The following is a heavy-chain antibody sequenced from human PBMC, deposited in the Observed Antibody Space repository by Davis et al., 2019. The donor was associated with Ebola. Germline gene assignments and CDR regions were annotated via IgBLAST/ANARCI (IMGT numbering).Heavy chain of an antibody. J-gene: IGHJ4*02. CDR3: ARDVEYSSSSPKPQDY. V-gene: IGHV4-39*07. D-gene: IGHD6-6*01. CDR2: IYYSGST. Sequence: SETLSLTCTVSGGSISSSSYYWGWIRQPPGKGLEWIGSIYYSGSTNYNPSLKSRVTISVDTSKNQFSLKVTSVTAADTAVYFCARDVEYSSSSPKPQDYWGQGTLVTVSS. CDR1: GGSISSSSYY.